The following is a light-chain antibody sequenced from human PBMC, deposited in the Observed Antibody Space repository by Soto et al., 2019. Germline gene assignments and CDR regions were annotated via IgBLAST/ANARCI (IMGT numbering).Light chain of an antibody. CDR1: QSVSSY. Sequence: IVLTQSHATLSLSPGERATLSWRASQSVSSYLAWYQQKPGQSPRLLIYDASNRATGIPARFSGSGSGTDFTLTISSLEPEDFAVYYCQQRSNWPPITFGQGTRLEIK. CDR3: QQRSNWPPIT. V-gene: IGKV3-11*01. CDR2: DAS. J-gene: IGKJ5*01.